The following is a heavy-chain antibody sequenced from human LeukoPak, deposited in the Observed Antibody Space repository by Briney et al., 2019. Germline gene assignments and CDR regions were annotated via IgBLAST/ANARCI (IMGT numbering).Heavy chain of an antibody. Sequence: GGSLRLSCAASGFIFSSYGMHWVRQAPGKGLEWVAVIWYDGRKKYYADSVKGRFTISRDNSKNTLYLQMNSLRAEDTAVYYCARDGQWLPDGMDVWGQGTTVTVSS. CDR2: IWYDGRKK. V-gene: IGHV3-33*01. D-gene: IGHD5-12*01. CDR1: GFIFSSYG. CDR3: ARDGQWLPDGMDV. J-gene: IGHJ6*02.